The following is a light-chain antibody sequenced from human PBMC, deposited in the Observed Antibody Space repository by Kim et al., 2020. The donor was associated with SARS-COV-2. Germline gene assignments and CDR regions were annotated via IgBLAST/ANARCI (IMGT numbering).Light chain of an antibody. CDR2: DAF. Sequence: SPGEIATLSCRASQSIGTNLAWYQQKPGQAPRLLIYDAFIRATSVPDRFSGSGSGTEFTLTISGLQSEDFAVYHCQQYNRWFALSFGGGTKVDIK. J-gene: IGKJ4*01. CDR3: QQYNRWFALS. CDR1: QSIGTN. V-gene: IGKV3-15*01.